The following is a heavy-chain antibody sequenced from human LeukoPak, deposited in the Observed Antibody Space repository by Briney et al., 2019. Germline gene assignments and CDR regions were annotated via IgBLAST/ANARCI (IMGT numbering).Heavy chain of an antibody. Sequence: GGSLRLSCAASGFTFSSYSMNWVRQAPGKGLEWVSSISSSSSYIYYADSVKGRFTISRDTAKTSLYLQMNSLRAEDTAVYYCARAISGSPYRGGQGTLVTVSS. CDR1: GFTFSSYS. V-gene: IGHV3-21*01. CDR3: ARAISGSPYR. CDR2: ISSSSSYI. D-gene: IGHD1-26*01. J-gene: IGHJ4*02.